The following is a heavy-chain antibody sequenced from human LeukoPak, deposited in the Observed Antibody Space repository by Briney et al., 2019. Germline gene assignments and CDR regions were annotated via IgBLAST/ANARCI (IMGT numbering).Heavy chain of an antibody. CDR1: GGSITTYY. J-gene: IGHJ4*02. V-gene: IGHV4-59*01. CDR2: IYNSGST. Sequence: PSETLSLTCTVSGGSITTYYWSWIRQPPGKGLEWIGFIYNSGSTKYNPSLGSRGTISEDTAKNQFSLKLTSVTAADTAIYYCVRGGSVNPALIDCWGQGTLVTVSS. CDR3: VRGGSVNPALIDC. D-gene: IGHD1-14*01.